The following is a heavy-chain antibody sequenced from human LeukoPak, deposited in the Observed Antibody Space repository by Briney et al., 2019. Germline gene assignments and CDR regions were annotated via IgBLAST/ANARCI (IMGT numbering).Heavy chain of an antibody. D-gene: IGHD6-13*01. CDR1: GYTLTELS. Sequence: ASVKVSCKVSGYTLTELSMHWVRQAPGKGLEWMGGFDPEDGETIYAQKFQGRVTMTEDTSTDTAYMELSSLRSEDTAVYYCATLDPYSSLNWFDPWGQGTLVTVSS. CDR3: ATLDPYSSLNWFDP. CDR2: FDPEDGET. J-gene: IGHJ5*02. V-gene: IGHV1-24*01.